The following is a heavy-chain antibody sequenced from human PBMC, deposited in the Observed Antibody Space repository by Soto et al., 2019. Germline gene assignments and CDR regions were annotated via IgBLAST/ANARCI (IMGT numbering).Heavy chain of an antibody. CDR3: ARDGSPHYYDSTWFDP. J-gene: IGHJ5*02. CDR2: IWYDGSNK. CDR1: WFTFSSYG. Sequence: PVGSLRLSCAASWFTFSSYGMHWVRQAPGKGLEWVAVIWYDGSNKYYADSVKGRFTISRDNSKNTLYLQMNSLRAEDTAVYYCARDGSPHYYDSTWFDPWGQGTLVTVSS. D-gene: IGHD3-22*01. V-gene: IGHV3-33*01.